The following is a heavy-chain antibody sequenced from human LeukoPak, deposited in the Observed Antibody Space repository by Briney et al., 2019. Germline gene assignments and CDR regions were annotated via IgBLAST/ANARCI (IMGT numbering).Heavy chain of an antibody. CDR3: ARGRLVAGTFDY. D-gene: IGHD6-19*01. J-gene: IGHJ4*02. Sequence: SETLSLTCTVSGGSISNYYWSWIRQHPGKGLEWIGYIYYSGSTYYNPSLKSRVTISVDTSKNQFSLKLSSVTAADTAVYYCARGRLVAGTFDYWGQGTLVTVSS. CDR1: GGSISNYY. V-gene: IGHV4-59*06. CDR2: IYYSGST.